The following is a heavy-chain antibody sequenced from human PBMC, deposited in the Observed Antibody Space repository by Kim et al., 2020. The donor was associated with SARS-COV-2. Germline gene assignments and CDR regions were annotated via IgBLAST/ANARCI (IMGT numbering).Heavy chain of an antibody. J-gene: IGHJ6*02. V-gene: IGHV3-30*18. Sequence: GGSLRLSCAASGFTFSDYGMHWVRQAPGKGLEWAAIISYHGSNKDYAASVKGRFTVSRDNGKNTVYLLMDSLRPEDTGVYYCAKPKDDFGDFGHYGLDVWGQGTTVIVSS. CDR3: AKPKDDFGDFGHYGLDV. CDR1: GFTFSDYG. CDR2: ISYHGSNK. D-gene: IGHD4-17*01.